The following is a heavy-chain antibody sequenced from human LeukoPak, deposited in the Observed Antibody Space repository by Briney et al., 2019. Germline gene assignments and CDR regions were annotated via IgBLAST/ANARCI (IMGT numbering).Heavy chain of an antibody. D-gene: IGHD4-17*01. CDR3: ARGHGNRLRDTVTTSQRQYNWFDP. J-gene: IGHJ5*02. CDR1: GFTFSSYW. Sequence: GGSLRLSCAASGFTFSSYWMHWVRQAPGKGLVWVSRINSDGSSTSYADSVKGRFTISRDNAKNTLYLQMNSLRAEDTAVYYCARGHGNRLRDTVTTSQRQYNWFDPWGQGTLVTVSS. CDR2: INSDGSST. V-gene: IGHV3-74*01.